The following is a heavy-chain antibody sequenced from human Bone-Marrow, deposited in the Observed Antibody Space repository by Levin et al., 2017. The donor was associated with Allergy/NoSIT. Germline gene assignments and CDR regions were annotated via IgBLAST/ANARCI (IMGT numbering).Heavy chain of an antibody. CDR3: ARGVRDANIYYYFDY. J-gene: IGHJ4*02. Sequence: GGSLRLSCVVSGFTVSSNYMSWVRQAPGKGLECVSVIYSGGSTYYADSVKGRFTISRDNSKKTLYLQMNSLRADDTAVYYCARGVRDANIYYYFDYWGQGTLVTVSS. V-gene: IGHV3-66*01. CDR1: GFTVSSNY. CDR2: IYSGGST. D-gene: IGHD5-24*01.